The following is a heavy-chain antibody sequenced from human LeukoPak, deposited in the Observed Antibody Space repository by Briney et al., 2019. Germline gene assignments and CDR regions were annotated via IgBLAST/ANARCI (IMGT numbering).Heavy chain of an antibody. D-gene: IGHD6-13*01. Sequence: PGGSLRLSCAASGFTFDDYAMHWVRQAPGKGLEWVSGISWNSGSIGYADSVKGRFTVSRDNAKNSLYLQMNSLRAEDTALYYCAKGEGWQQPYYYYMDVWGKGTTVTISS. CDR1: GFTFDDYA. CDR2: ISWNSGSI. CDR3: AKGEGWQQPYYYYMDV. J-gene: IGHJ6*03. V-gene: IGHV3-9*01.